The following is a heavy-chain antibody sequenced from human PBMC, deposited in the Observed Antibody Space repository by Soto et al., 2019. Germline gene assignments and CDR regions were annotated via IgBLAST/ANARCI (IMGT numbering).Heavy chain of an antibody. V-gene: IGHV3-30*18. CDR2: ISYDGSNK. D-gene: IGHD6-19*01. CDR1: GFTFSSYG. Sequence: GGSLRLSCAASGFTFSSYGMHWVRQAPGKGLEWVAVISYDGSNKYYADSVKGRFTFSRDNAKNTLYLQMSSLRAEDTAVYYCAKYSLYNSGWYNWFDPWGQGTLVTVSS. J-gene: IGHJ5*02. CDR3: AKYSLYNSGWYNWFDP.